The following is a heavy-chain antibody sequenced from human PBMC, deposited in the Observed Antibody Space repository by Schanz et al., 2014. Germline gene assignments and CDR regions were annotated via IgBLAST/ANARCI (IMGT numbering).Heavy chain of an antibody. CDR2: VHPGGST. CDR1: GFIVRSNY. D-gene: IGHD3-10*02. J-gene: IGHJ4*02. V-gene: IGHV3-66*01. Sequence: EVQLVESGGGLVQPAGSLRLSCAVSGFIVRSNYMTWVRQAPGKGLEWVSFVHPGGSTYYPDSVKGRFTISRDSSKNTLYLQMNSLRPEDTAIYYCAKNQYDDVDLSSFYFDFWGQGTLVTVSS. CDR3: AKNQYDDVDLSSFYFDF.